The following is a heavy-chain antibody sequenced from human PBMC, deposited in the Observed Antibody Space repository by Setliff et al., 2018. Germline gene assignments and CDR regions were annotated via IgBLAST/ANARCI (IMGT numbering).Heavy chain of an antibody. CDR1: GYSISSGYY. CDR3: ARDCGYYLYYFDY. V-gene: IGHV4-38-2*02. J-gene: IGHJ4*02. D-gene: IGHD3-22*01. CDR2: IYYSGST. Sequence: PSETLSLTCTVSGYSISSGYYWGWIRQPPGKGLEWIGYIYYSGSTYYNPSLKSRVTISVDTSKNQFSLKLSSVTAADTAVYYCARDCGYYLYYFDYWGKGTLVTVSS.